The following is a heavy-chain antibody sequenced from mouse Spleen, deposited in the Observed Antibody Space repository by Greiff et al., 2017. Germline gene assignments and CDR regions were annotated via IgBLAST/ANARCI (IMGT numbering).Heavy chain of an antibody. CDR3: TRGDDYDAWFAY. V-gene: IGHV1-15*01. J-gene: IGHJ3*01. D-gene: IGHD2-4*01. CDR1: GYTFTDYE. Sequence: VQLQQSGAELVRPGASVTLSCKASGYTFTDYEMHWVKQTPVHGLEWIGAIDPETGGTAYNQKFKGKAILTADKSSSTAYMELRSPTSEDSAVYYCTRGDDYDAWFAYWGQGTLVTVSA. CDR2: IDPETGGT.